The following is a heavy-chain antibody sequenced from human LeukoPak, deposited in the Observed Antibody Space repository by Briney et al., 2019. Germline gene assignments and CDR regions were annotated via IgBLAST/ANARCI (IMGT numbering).Heavy chain of an antibody. J-gene: IGHJ5*02. D-gene: IGHD6-13*01. CDR1: GYSFTSYW. Sequence: GESLKISCKGSGYSFTSYWIGWVRQMPGKGLEWMGIIYPGDSDTRYSPSFQGQVTISADKSISTAYLQWSSLKASDTAMYYCARFPTGRIAAAGDKLGWFDPWGQGTLVTVSS. CDR2: IYPGDSDT. CDR3: ARFPTGRIAAAGDKLGWFDP. V-gene: IGHV5-51*01.